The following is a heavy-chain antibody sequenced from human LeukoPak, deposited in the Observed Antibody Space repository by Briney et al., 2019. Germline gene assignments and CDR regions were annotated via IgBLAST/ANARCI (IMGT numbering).Heavy chain of an antibody. V-gene: IGHV4-39*07. D-gene: IGHD3-22*01. CDR3: ATLGEYYDSSGYYYN. CDR2: INHSGST. CDR1: GGSISSSSYY. Sequence: KPSETLSLTCTVSGGSISSSSYYWSWIRQPPGKGLEWIGEINHSGSTYYNPSLKSRVTISVDSSKNQFSLKLTSVTAADTAVYYCATLGEYYDSSGYYYNWGQGTLVTVSS. J-gene: IGHJ4*02.